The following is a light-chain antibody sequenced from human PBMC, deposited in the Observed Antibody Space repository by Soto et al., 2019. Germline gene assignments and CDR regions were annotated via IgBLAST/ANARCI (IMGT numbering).Light chain of an antibody. CDR1: QTVRNNY. CDR3: QQRSDWPWT. V-gene: IGKV3-11*01. Sequence: EIVLTQSPGTLSLSPGERATLSCRASQTVRNNYLAWYQQKPGQAPRLLVYDVSNRATGIPARFSGGGSGTDFTLTISNLEPEDFAVYYCQQRSDWPWTFGQGTKVDIK. CDR2: DVS. J-gene: IGKJ1*01.